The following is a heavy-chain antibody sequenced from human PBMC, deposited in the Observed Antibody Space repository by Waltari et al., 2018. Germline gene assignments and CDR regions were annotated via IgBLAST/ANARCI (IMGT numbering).Heavy chain of an antibody. V-gene: IGHV3-23*01. D-gene: IGHD6-19*01. J-gene: IGHJ4*02. CDR1: GFPLRSYA. CDR3: AKAFNGSAWDH. Sequence: EVKLLEFGGGLVQPGGSLRLSASASGFPLRSYALSWVRQAPGKGLEWVSAISGSGGSTFYADSVKGRFTISRDNSKNTLYLQMNSLRAEDTAVFYCAKAFNGSAWDHWGQGTLVTVSS. CDR2: ISGSGGST.